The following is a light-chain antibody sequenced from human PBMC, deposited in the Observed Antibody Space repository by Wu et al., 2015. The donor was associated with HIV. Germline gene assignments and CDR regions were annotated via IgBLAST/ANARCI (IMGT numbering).Light chain of an antibody. CDR2: GTS. J-gene: IGKJ3*01. V-gene: IGKV3-20*01. CDR1: ESFQNNY. CDR3: QQSGRSRA. Sequence: VVMTQSPDTLSLSPGDRATLSCKASESFQNNYLAWYQQKPGQPPRLLIYGTSNRATGIPDRFSGSGSGTDFTLTINRLEPEDVAVYYCQQSGRSRAFGPGTRVDIK.